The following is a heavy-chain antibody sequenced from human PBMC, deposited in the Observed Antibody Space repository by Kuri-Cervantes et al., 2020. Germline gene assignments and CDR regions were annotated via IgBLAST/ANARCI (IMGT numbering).Heavy chain of an antibody. V-gene: IGHV3-48*01. J-gene: IGHJ6*03. CDR1: GFTFSSYN. CDR3: ARDLYKCTNGVCYYMDV. D-gene: IGHD2-8*01. CDR2: ISSSSSTI. Sequence: GGSLRLSCVVSGFTFSSYNMNWVRQAPGKGLEWVSYISSSSSTIYYADSVKGRFTISRDNAKNSLFLQMNSLRAEDTAVYYCARDLYKCTNGVCYYMDVWGKGTTVTVSS.